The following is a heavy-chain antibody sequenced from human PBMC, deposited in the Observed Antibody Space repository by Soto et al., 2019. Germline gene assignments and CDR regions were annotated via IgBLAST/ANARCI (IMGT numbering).Heavy chain of an antibody. D-gene: IGHD3-3*01. CDR3: ARGQRFSDWFDP. CDR1: GGAISGYY. V-gene: IGHV4-4*07. CDR2: IYSSGST. Sequence: PSETLSLTCTVTGGAISGYYWTWIRQSDGEGLEWIGRIYSSGSTNYNPSLKSRVTISLDTSMNYFSLSLSSVTAADTAVYYCARGQRFSDWFDPWGQGTLVTVSS. J-gene: IGHJ5*02.